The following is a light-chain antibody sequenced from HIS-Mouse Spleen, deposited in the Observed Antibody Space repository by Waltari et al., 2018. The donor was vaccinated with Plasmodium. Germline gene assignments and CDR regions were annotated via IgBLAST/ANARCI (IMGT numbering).Light chain of an antibody. Sequence: QSVLTQPPSASATPGQRVTIPCSGSSSNIGSNYVYWYQPLPGTAPKLLIYRNNQRPSGVPDRFSGSKSGTSASLAISGLRSEDEADYYCAAWDDSLSGRVFGGGTKLTVL. CDR1: SSNIGSNY. CDR2: RNN. CDR3: AAWDDSLSGRV. J-gene: IGLJ3*02. V-gene: IGLV1-47*01.